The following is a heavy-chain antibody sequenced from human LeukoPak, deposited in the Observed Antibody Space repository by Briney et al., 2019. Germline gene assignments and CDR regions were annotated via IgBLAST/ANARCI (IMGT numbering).Heavy chain of an antibody. CDR2: IQQEGSEQ. V-gene: IGHV3-7*02. CDR3: ARNYGGYSH. D-gene: IGHD4-23*01. J-gene: IGHJ4*02. CDR1: GFTFSSYW. Sequence: GGSLRLSCTASGFTFSSYWMSWVRQAPGKGLEWVANIQQEGSEQYYVDSVKGRFTISRDNAKNSLYLQMNSLRAEDTALYYCARNYGGYSHWGQGTLVTVYS.